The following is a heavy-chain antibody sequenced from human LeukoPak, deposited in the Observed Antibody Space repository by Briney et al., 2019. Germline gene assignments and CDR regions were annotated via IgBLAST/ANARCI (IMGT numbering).Heavy chain of an antibody. Sequence: SETLSLTCTVSGGSISSTSYYWGWIRQPPGKGLEWIGSMYYSGSTDHNPSLKSRVTISVDTSKNQFSLNLRSVTAADTAVYYCARTVRQWLANDAFDIWGQGTMVTVSS. CDR2: MYYSGST. J-gene: IGHJ3*02. D-gene: IGHD6-19*01. CDR1: GGSISSTSYY. CDR3: ARTVRQWLANDAFDI. V-gene: IGHV4-39*01.